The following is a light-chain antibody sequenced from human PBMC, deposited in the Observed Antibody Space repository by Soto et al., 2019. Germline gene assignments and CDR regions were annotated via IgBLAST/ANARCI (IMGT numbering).Light chain of an antibody. V-gene: IGLV1-44*01. Sequence: QSVLTQPPSASGTPGQTVTVSCSGSSSNIGSYTVNWYQQLPGTAPKLVIYSNHQRPSGVPDRFSGSKSGTSASLAISGLQSEDEADYYCAAWDDSLNGSVFGSGTKVTV. CDR3: AAWDDSLNGSV. CDR2: SNH. J-gene: IGLJ1*01. CDR1: SSNIGSYT.